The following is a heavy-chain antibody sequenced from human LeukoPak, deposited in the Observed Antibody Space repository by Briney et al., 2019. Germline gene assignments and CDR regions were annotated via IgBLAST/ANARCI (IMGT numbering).Heavy chain of an antibody. J-gene: IGHJ6*03. CDR3: ARVGASGSPRNYYYYYMDV. Sequence: GSSVKVSCKASGGTFSSYTISWVRQAPGQGLEWMGRIISILGIANYAQKFQGRVTITADKSTSTAYMELSSLRSEDTAVYYYARVGASGSPRNYYYYYMDVWGKGTTVTVSS. CDR1: GGTFSSYT. V-gene: IGHV1-69*02. D-gene: IGHD3-10*01. CDR2: IISILGIA.